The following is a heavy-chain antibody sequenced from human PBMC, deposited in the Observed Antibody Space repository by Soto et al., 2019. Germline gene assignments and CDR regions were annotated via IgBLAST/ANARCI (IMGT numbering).Heavy chain of an antibody. J-gene: IGHJ3*02. Sequence: GGSLRLSCAASGFTVSSNYMSWVRQAPGKGLEWVSVIYSGGSTYYADSVKGRFTISRDNSKNTLYLQMNSLRAEDTAVYYCARQVDTAAFDIWGQGTMVTVSS. CDR1: GFTVSSNY. CDR3: ARQVDTAAFDI. D-gene: IGHD5-18*01. V-gene: IGHV3-53*01. CDR2: IYSGGST.